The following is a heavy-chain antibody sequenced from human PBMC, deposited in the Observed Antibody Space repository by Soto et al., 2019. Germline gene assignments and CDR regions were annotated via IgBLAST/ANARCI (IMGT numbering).Heavy chain of an antibody. CDR3: TTDYYDSSGYYYY. CDR2: IKSKTDGGTT. J-gene: IGHJ4*02. V-gene: IGHV3-15*07. Sequence: GGSLRLSCAASGFTFSNAWMNWVRQAPGKGLEWVGRIKSKTDGGTTDYAAPVKGRFTISRDDSKNTLYLQMNSLKTEDTAVYYCTTDYYDSSGYYYYWGQGTLVTVSS. CDR1: GFTFSNAW. D-gene: IGHD3-22*01.